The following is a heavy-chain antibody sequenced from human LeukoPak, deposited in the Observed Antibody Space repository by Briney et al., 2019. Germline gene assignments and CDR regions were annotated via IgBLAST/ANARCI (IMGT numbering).Heavy chain of an antibody. V-gene: IGHV5-51*01. J-gene: IGHJ4*02. CDR2: IYPGDSDT. CDR3: ASRVNVDTAMVYDLR. CDR1: GYSFTSYW. D-gene: IGHD5-18*01. Sequence: GESLKISCKGSGYSFTSYWIGWVRQMPGKGLEWMGIIYPGDSDTRYSPSFQGQVTISADKSISTAYLQWSSLKASDTAMYYCASRVNVDTAMVYDLRWGQGTLVTVSS.